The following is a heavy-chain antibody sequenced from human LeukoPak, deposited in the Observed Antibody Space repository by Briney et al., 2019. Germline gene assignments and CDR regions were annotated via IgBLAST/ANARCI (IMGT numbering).Heavy chain of an antibody. J-gene: IGHJ4*02. CDR1: GFTFSSYG. V-gene: IGHV3-15*01. Sequence: GGSLRLSCAASGFTFSSYGMSWVRQAPGKGLEWVGRIKSKTDGGTTDYAAPVKGRFTISRDDSKNTLYLQMNSLKTEDTAVYYCTTDVSLLYYDYVWGSYPSDYWGQGTLVTVSS. CDR3: TTDVSLLYYDYVWGSYPSDY. D-gene: IGHD3-16*01. CDR2: IKSKTDGGTT.